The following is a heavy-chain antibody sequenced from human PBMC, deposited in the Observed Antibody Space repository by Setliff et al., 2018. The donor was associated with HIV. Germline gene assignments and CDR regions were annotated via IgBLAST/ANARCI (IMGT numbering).Heavy chain of an antibody. Sequence: ASVKVSCKASGYRFPTYEMHWVRQAPGEGLEWIGIITPFGGSTYYAQKFQGRVTLTMDTSTSTFYMELSSLRFEDTAVYYCARAPPSGKARPYYFDYWGQGPWSPSPQ. CDR3: ARAPPSGKARPYYFDY. D-gene: IGHD6-13*01. CDR1: GYRFPTYE. J-gene: IGHJ4*02. V-gene: IGHV1-46*01. CDR2: ITPFGGST.